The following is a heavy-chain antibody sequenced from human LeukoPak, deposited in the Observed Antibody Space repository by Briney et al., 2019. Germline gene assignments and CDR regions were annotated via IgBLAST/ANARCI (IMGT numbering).Heavy chain of an antibody. V-gene: IGHV4-34*01. CDR1: GGSFSGYY. Sequence: SETLSLTCAVYGGSFSGYYWSWIRQPPGKGLEWIGEINHSGSTNYNPSLKSRVTISVDTSKNQFSLKLSSVTAADTAVYYCARDGDIVVVVAATPMLTGAFDIWGQGTMVTVSS. CDR3: ARDGDIVVVVAATPMLTGAFDI. D-gene: IGHD2-15*01. J-gene: IGHJ3*02. CDR2: INHSGST.